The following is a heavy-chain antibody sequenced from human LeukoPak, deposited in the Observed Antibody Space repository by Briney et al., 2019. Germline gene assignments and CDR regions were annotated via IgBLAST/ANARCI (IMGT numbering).Heavy chain of an antibody. V-gene: IGHV3-21*01. CDR2: ISSSSSYI. J-gene: IGHJ6*04. CDR1: GFTFSSYS. CDR3: AELGITMIGGV. Sequence: GGSLRLSCAASGFTFSSYSMNWVRQAPGKGLEWVSFISSSSSYIYYADSVKGRFTISRDNSKNTLYLQMNSLRAEDTAVYYCAELGITMIGGVWGKGTTVTISS. D-gene: IGHD3-10*02.